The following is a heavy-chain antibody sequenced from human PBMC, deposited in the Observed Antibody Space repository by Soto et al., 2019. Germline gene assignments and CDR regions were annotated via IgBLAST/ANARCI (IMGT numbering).Heavy chain of an antibody. CDR3: ARVPTSLTYDY. J-gene: IGHJ4*02. CDR1: GFTISTYT. D-gene: IGHD2-21*02. Sequence: QVQLVESGGGVVQPGRSLRLSCAASGFTISTYTMHWVRQDPGKGLGWVAVISNDGRRAYYADSVKGRFTVTRDTSSNRLYLQMNSLRRDDTAVYYCARVPTSLTYDYWGQGTPVTVSS. CDR2: ISNDGRRA. V-gene: IGHV3-30*04.